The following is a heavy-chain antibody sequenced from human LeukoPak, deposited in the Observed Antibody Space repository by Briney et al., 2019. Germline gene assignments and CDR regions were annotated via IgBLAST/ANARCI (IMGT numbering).Heavy chain of an antibody. CDR1: GFTFSSYW. CDR3: ARAYDVITIFGVVNRRYLDY. Sequence: GGSLRLPCAASGFTFSSYWMSWVRQAPGKGLEWVANIKQDGSEKYYVDSVKGRFTISRDNAKNSLYLQMSSLRAEDTAVYYCARAYDVITIFGVVNRRYLDYWGQGTLVTVSS. D-gene: IGHD3-3*01. V-gene: IGHV3-7*01. CDR2: IKQDGSEK. J-gene: IGHJ4*02.